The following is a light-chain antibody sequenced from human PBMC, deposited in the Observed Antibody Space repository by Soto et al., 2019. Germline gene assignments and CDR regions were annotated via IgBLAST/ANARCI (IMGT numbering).Light chain of an antibody. CDR1: QGISSY. J-gene: IGKJ4*01. CDR3: QQFYAYPLT. Sequence: DIHLTQSPSFLSASVGDRVTISCRASQGISSYLAWYQQQPGKAPKLLIYAASTLQSGVPSRFSGSGSGTEFTLTISSLQPEDFATYYCQQFYAYPLTFGGGTKVEIK. CDR2: AAS. V-gene: IGKV1-9*01.